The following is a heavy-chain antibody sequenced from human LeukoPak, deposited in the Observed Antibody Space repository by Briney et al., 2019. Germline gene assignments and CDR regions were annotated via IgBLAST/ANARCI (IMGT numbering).Heavy chain of an antibody. Sequence: GGSLRLSCAASGFAFNTYTMNWVRQASGRGLEWVSSISSSRSYIYYADSVKGRFTISRDNAKNSLYLQMNSLRAEDTAIYYCARAVTVAWSERRPGYYYMDVWAKGPRSPSP. CDR2: ISSSRSYI. D-gene: IGHD1-1*01. V-gene: IGHV3-21*01. CDR1: GFAFNTYT. J-gene: IGHJ6*03. CDR3: ARAVTVAWSERRPGYYYMDV.